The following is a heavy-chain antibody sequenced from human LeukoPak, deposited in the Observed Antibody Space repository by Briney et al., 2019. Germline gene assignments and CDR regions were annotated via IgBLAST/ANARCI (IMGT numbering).Heavy chain of an antibody. CDR2: INSDGSST. CDR3: ARVGGYDLRALDY. CDR1: GFTFSSYW. J-gene: IGHJ4*02. Sequence: GGSLRLSCAASGFTFSSYWMHWVRQAPGKGLVWVSRINSDGSSTNYADSVKGRSTISRDNAKNTLYLQMNSLRAEDTAVYYCARVGGYDLRALDYWGQGTLVTVSS. D-gene: IGHD5-12*01. V-gene: IGHV3-74*01.